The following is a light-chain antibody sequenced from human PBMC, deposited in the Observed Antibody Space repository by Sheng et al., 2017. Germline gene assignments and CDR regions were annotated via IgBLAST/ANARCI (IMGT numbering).Light chain of an antibody. CDR3: QQTYSTPLT. CDR2: KAS. V-gene: IGKV1-39*01. J-gene: IGKJ4*01. Sequence: DIQMTQSPSSLSASVGDRVTITCRASQRISNYLSWYQXKLGKAPKFLIYKASTLQGGVPSRSVAVXLGQISTLTISGLQPEDVATYYCQQTYSTPLTFGGGTKVEIK. CDR1: QRISNY.